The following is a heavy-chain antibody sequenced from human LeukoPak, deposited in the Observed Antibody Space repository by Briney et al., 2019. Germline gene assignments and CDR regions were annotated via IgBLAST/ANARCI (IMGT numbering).Heavy chain of an antibody. CDR3: ARHTTVGGSLRFDY. Sequence: GQSLQISFKGSGIHFTSYWLGWGRPVPGKGLGYRGIIFSGASDTRYSQSFQGQLTISADKSITTAYLQWSSLKASDTGMYYCARHTTVGGSLRFDYWGQGTLVSVSS. CDR1: GIHFTSYW. D-gene: IGHD4-23*01. J-gene: IGHJ4*02. CDR2: IFSGASDT. V-gene: IGHV5-51*01.